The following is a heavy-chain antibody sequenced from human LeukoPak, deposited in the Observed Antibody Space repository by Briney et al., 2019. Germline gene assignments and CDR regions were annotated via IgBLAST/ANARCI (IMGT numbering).Heavy chain of an antibody. V-gene: IGHV3-66*01. Sequence: GGSLRLSCAASGFTVSSNHISWVRQAPGKGLEWVSVFYSGGGTSYADSVKGRFTISRDNSKNTLYLQMNSLRVEDTAIYYCVRDIKSRFLDHWGQGTLVTVSS. CDR3: VRDIKSRFLDH. D-gene: IGHD3-3*01. J-gene: IGHJ4*02. CDR1: GFTVSSNH. CDR2: FYSGGGT.